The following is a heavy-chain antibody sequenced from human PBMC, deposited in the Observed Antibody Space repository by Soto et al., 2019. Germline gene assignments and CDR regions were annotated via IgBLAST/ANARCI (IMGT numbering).Heavy chain of an antibody. V-gene: IGHV4-39*01. Sequence: QVQLQESGPGLVKPSETLSLTCTVSGGSIYRSGYYWGWIRQPPGRGLGWIGNIDYNGVTYSNPSLKSRFTISRDTSKNQFSLKLTSVTAADTALYYCGKVLVGATGHTDSDSWGPGTLVAVSS. CDR2: IDYNGVT. CDR1: GGSIYRSGYY. J-gene: IGHJ4*02. CDR3: GKVLVGATGHTDSDS. D-gene: IGHD2-15*01.